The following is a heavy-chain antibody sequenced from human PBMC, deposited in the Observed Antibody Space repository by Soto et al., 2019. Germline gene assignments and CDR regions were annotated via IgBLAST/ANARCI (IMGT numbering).Heavy chain of an antibody. CDR3: ARMQSYDSSGYYDY. V-gene: IGHV3-11*06. Sequence: GGSLRLSCAASGLTFSDYYMSWIRQAPGKGLEWVSYISSSSSYTNYADSVKGRFTISRDNAKNSLYLQMNSLRAEDTAVYYCARMQSYDSSGYYDYWGQGTLVTVSS. D-gene: IGHD3-22*01. CDR2: ISSSSSYT. CDR1: GLTFSDYY. J-gene: IGHJ4*02.